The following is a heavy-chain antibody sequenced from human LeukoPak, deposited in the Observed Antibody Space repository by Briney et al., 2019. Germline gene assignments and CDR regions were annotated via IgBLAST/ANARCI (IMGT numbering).Heavy chain of an antibody. CDR2: IYYSGST. CDR1: GGSISGSSYY. CDR3: ASATVRYYDFWSGPSRDAFDI. V-gene: IGHV4-39*01. D-gene: IGHD3-3*01. Sequence: SETLSLTCTVSGGSISGSSYYWGWIRQPPGKGLEWIGSIYYSGSTYYNPSLKSRVTISVDTSKNQFSLKLSSVTAADTAVYYCASATVRYYDFWSGPSRDAFDIWGQGTMVTVSS. J-gene: IGHJ3*02.